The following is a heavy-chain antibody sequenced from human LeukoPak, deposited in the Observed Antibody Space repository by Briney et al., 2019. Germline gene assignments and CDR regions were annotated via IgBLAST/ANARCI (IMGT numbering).Heavy chain of an antibody. CDR3: ARDTVDTAFDY. CDR1: GFTFSSYE. CDR2: ISSSGSTI. Sequence: GGSLRLSCAASGFTFSSYEMNWVRQAPGKGLEWVSYISSSGSTIYYADSAKGRFTISRDNAKNSLYLQMNSLRAEDTAVYYCARDTVDTAFDYWGQGTLVTVSS. J-gene: IGHJ4*02. D-gene: IGHD5-18*01. V-gene: IGHV3-48*03.